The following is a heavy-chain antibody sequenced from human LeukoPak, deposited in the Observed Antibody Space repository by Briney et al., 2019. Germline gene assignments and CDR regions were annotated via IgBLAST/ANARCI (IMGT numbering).Heavy chain of an antibody. CDR1: GFTFSSYA. CDR3: ARAHALYCSGGSCYSSLYYYGMDV. CDR2: ISYDGSNK. V-gene: IGHV3-30-3*01. Sequence: AGGSLRLSCAASGFTFSSYAMHWVRQAPGKGLEWVAVISYDGSNKYYADSVKGRFTISRDNSKNTLYLQMNSLRAEDTAVYYCARAHALYCSGGSCYSSLYYYGMDVWGQGTTVTVSS. J-gene: IGHJ6*02. D-gene: IGHD2-15*01.